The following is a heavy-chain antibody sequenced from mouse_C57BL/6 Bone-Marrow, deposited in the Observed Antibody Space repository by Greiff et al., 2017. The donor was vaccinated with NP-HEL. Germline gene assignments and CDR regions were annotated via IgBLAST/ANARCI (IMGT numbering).Heavy chain of an antibody. V-gene: IGHV3-6*01. J-gene: IGHJ1*03. CDR1: GYPITSGYY. Sequence: EVQLQQSGPGLVKPSQSLSLSCSVTGYPITSGYYWNWIRQFPGNKLEWMGYISYDGSNNYNPSLKNRISITRDTSKNQFFLKLNSVTTEDTATYDCAGGEGFYCGSSSWYFDVWGTGTTVTVSS. CDR3: AGGEGFYCGSSSWYFDV. D-gene: IGHD1-1*01. CDR2: ISYDGSN.